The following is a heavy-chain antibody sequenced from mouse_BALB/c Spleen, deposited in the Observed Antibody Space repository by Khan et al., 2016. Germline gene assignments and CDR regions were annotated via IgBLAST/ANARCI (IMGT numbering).Heavy chain of an antibody. CDR2: IYWDDDK. J-gene: IGHJ3*01. CDR3: AADDSFAY. CDR1: GFSLSTSGMG. Sequence: QVTLKESGPGILQPSQTLSLTCSFSGFSLSTSGMGVSWIRQPSGKGLVWMAHIYWDDDKRSNPSLKSRLTISKDTSSNQVFRKITSVDTAETATYCCAADDSFAYWGQGTLVTVSA. V-gene: IGHV8-12*01. D-gene: IGHD2-13*01.